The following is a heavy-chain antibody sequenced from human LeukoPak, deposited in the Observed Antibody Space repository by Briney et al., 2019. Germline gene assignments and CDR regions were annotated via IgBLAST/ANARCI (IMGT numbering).Heavy chain of an antibody. CDR1: GYGFTSYW. Sequence: GESLKISCKGSGYGFTSYWISWVRQMPGKGLEWMGRIDPSDSYTNYSPSFQGHVTISADKSISTAYLQWSSLKASDTAMYYCARHLTGYHSPLYYFDYWGQGTLVTVSS. V-gene: IGHV5-10-1*01. CDR2: IDPSDSYT. CDR3: ARHLTGYHSPLYYFDY. D-gene: IGHD3-9*01. J-gene: IGHJ4*02.